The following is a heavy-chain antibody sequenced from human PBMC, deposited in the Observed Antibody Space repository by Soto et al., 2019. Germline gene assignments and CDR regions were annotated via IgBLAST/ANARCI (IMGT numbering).Heavy chain of an antibody. J-gene: IGHJ6*03. CDR3: ARTGNTMGPYYMDV. V-gene: IGHV1-18*01. Sequence: QVQLVQSGAEVKKPGASVKVSCKASGYTFPSNGITWVRKPPGQGLEWRGWISAYNGNTNYAQKLQGRVTMTTDTSTSTAYMELRSLRSDDTAVYYCARTGNTMGPYYMDVWGKGTTVTVSS. CDR1: GYTFPSNG. CDR2: ISAYNGNT. D-gene: IGHD3-10*01.